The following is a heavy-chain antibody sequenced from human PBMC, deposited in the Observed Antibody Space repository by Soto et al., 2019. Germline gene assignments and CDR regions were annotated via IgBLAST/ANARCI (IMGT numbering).Heavy chain of an antibody. CDR1: GGSISSGGYY. V-gene: IGHV4-31*03. CDR2: ISYSGST. J-gene: IGHJ5*02. CDR3: ARALWGPAGHINWCDP. D-gene: IGHD2-2*01. Sequence: PSETLSLTCTVSGGSISSGGYYWSWIRQHPGTGLEWIGHISYSGSTYYNTSLKSRVTISVDTSKNQFSLKLTSVTAADTAVYYCARALWGPAGHINWCDPWGQGTLVTVSS.